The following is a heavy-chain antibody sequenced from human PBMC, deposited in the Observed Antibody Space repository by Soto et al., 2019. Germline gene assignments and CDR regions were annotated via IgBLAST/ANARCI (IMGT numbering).Heavy chain of an antibody. J-gene: IGHJ5*02. Sequence: PGGSLRLYCACSCFTFVDSYMSWIRQAPGKGLEWLSYISPGSRYPAYADSVKGRFTISRDNAKRSLYLQMMSLTAEDTAIYYCVRGGGGGLFDPWGQGTMVTVSS. V-gene: IGHV3-11*06. D-gene: IGHD2-15*01. CDR1: CFTFVDSY. CDR3: VRGGGGGLFDP. CDR2: ISPGSRYP.